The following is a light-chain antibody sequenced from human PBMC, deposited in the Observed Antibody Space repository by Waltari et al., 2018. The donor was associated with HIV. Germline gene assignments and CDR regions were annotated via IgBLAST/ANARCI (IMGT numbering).Light chain of an antibody. CDR2: WAS. J-gene: IGKJ2*01. CDR1: QRLYSSSNKNS. Sequence: DIVMTQSPDSLAVSLGERATTMCKSSQRLYSSSNKNSLAWYHQKPGHPPVLLIYWASTRNSGVPDRFSGSGSGTDFTLTISSLQAEDVAVYYCQQYYTTPYTFGQGTKLGIK. CDR3: QQYYTTPYT. V-gene: IGKV4-1*01.